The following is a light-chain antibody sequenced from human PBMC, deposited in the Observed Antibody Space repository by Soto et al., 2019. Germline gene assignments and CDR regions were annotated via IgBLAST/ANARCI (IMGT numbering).Light chain of an antibody. V-gene: IGKV3-20*01. CDR1: QSFSSSY. J-gene: IGKJ1*01. Sequence: EMVLTQSPGTLSLSPGERATLSCRASQSFSSSYLAWYQQRPGQSPRLLIYGASSRATGTPHRFSGSGAGTDFTLTISRLEPVDFEVYYCQQYGTSLWAFGHGNQVDIX. CDR3: QQYGTSLWA. CDR2: GAS.